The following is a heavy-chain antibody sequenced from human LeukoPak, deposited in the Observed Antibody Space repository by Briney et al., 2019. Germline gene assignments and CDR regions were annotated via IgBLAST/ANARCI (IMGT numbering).Heavy chain of an antibody. Sequence: KPGGSLRLSCAASGFTFSSYAMSWVRQAPGKGLEWVGRIKSKTDGGTRDYAAPVKGRFTISRDDSKNTLYLQMNGLKTEDTAVYYCTTFDYAAFLIWGQGTMVTVSS. D-gene: IGHD4/OR15-4a*01. CDR1: GFTFSSYA. CDR3: TTFDYAAFLI. CDR2: IKSKTDGGTR. V-gene: IGHV3-15*01. J-gene: IGHJ3*02.